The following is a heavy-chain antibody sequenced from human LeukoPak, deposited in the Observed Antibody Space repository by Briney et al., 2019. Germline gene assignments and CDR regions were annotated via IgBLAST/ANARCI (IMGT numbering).Heavy chain of an antibody. Sequence: GGSLRLSCAASGFTFSSYAMHWVRQAPGKGLERVAAISGSGGSTYYADSVKGRFTISRDNSKNTLYLQMNSLRAEDTAVYYCAKDFEYYYDSSGYSGFDYWGQGTLVTVSS. CDR3: AKDFEYYYDSSGYSGFDY. J-gene: IGHJ4*02. CDR1: GFTFSSYA. D-gene: IGHD3-22*01. CDR2: ISGSGGST. V-gene: IGHV3-23*01.